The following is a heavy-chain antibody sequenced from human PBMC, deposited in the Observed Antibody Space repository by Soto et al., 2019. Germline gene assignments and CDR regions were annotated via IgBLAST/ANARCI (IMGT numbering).Heavy chain of an antibody. CDR1: GYTFTSYG. CDR2: ISAYNGNT. D-gene: IGHD3-3*01. CDR3: ARREVRFLEWFGGPDYYGMDV. V-gene: IGHV1-18*01. Sequence: QVQLVQSGAEVKKPGASVKVSCKSSGYTFTSYGISWVRQAPGQGLEWMGWISAYNGNTNYAQKLQGRVTMTTDTSTSTAYMELRSLRSDDTAVYYCARREVRFLEWFGGPDYYGMDVWGQGTTVTVSS. J-gene: IGHJ6*02.